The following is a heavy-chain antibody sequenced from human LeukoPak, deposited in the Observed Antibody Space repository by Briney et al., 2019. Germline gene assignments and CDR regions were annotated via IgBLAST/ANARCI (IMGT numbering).Heavy chain of an antibody. CDR1: GFTFDDYA. CDR3: AKESVVVAATGAFDI. Sequence: GGSLRLSCAASGFTFDDYAMHWGRQAPGKGLEWVSGISWNSGSIGYADSVKGRFTISRDNAKNSLYLQMNSLRAEDTALYYCAKESVVVAATGAFDIWGQGTMVTVS. V-gene: IGHV3-9*01. J-gene: IGHJ3*02. CDR2: ISWNSGSI. D-gene: IGHD2-15*01.